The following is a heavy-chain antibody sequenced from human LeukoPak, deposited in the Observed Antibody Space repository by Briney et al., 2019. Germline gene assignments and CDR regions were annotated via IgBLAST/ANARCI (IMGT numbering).Heavy chain of an antibody. CDR1: GGSFNGYY. D-gene: IGHD2-21*02. CDR2: INHIGTT. V-gene: IGHV4-34*01. Sequence: SETLSLTCNVSGGSFNGYYWTWIRQPPGKGLEWIAEINHIGTTNHNPSLKSRVTVSTDTSKQQFFLKSTSVTAADTALYYCARLVVTAPQYHYYMDVWGEGTTVTVSS. CDR3: ARLVVTAPQYHYYMDV. J-gene: IGHJ6*03.